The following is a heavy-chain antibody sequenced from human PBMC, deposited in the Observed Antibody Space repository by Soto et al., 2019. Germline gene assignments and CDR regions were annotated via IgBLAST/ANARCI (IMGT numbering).Heavy chain of an antibody. D-gene: IGHD3-22*01. CDR1: GFTFSSYG. J-gene: IGHJ4*02. Sequence: TGGSLRLSCAASGFTFSSYGMHWVRQAPGKGLERVAVISYDGSNKYYADSVKGRFTISRDNSKNTLYLQMNSLRAEDTAVYYCTKDVNYDSSGYYFDYWGQGTLVTVSS. CDR2: ISYDGSNK. V-gene: IGHV3-30*18. CDR3: TKDVNYDSSGYYFDY.